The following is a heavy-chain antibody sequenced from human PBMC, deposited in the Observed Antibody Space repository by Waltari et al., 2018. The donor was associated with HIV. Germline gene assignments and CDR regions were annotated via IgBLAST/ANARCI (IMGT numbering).Heavy chain of an antibody. D-gene: IGHD3-22*01. V-gene: IGHV6-1*01. CDR1: GDSVSNNRVA. CDR3: ARAGYIYSSGQFDY. CDR2: TYYRTRWYN. Sequence: QLQQSGPGLVKPSQTLSLTCAISGDSVSNNRVAWNWIRQSPSRGLEWLGRTYYRTRWYNDSAISVKGRITVNPDTSKNQFSLQLSSVTPEDTAVYFCARAGYIYSSGQFDYWGQGILVTVSS. J-gene: IGHJ4*02.